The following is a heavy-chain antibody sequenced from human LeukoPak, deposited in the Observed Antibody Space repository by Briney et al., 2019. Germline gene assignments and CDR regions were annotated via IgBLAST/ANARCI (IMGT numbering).Heavy chain of an antibody. CDR3: AETQYSSGLRDAFDI. V-gene: IGHV3-30*18. Sequence: GGSLRLSCAASGFTFSSYGMHWVRQAPGKGLEWVAVISYDGSNKYYADSVKGRFTISRDNSKNTLYLQMNSLRAEDTAVYYCAETQYSSGLRDAFDIWGQGTMVTVSS. CDR2: ISYDGSNK. D-gene: IGHD6-19*01. CDR1: GFTFSSYG. J-gene: IGHJ3*02.